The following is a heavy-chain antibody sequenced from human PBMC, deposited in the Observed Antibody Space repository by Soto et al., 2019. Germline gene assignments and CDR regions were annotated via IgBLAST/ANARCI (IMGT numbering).Heavy chain of an antibody. CDR1: GGSFSGYY. CDR3: ARGGGAVAARPHNHQRGRGTPSVVPDY. CDR2: INHSGST. J-gene: IGHJ4*02. V-gene: IGHV4-34*01. D-gene: IGHD6-6*01. Sequence: QVQLQQWGAGLFKPSETLSLTCAVYGGSFSGYYWSWIRQPPGKGLEWIGEINHSGSTNYNPSLKSRVTISVDTSKNQFSLKLSSVTAADTAVYYCARGGGAVAARPHNHQRGRGTPSVVPDYWGQGTLVTVSS.